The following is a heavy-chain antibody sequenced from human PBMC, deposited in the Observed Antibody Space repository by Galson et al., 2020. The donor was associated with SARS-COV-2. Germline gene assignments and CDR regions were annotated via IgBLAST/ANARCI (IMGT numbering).Heavy chain of an antibody. CDR3: AREGGSGIVAAPVDY. V-gene: IGHV3-33*01. D-gene: IGHD6-6*01. Sequence: PGGSLRLSCAVSGFTSSDCAMHWVRQAPGKGLEWVAVIWYDGRNKYYADSVKGRFTISRDNSKNTLYLQMNSLRAEDTAVYYCAREGGSGIVAAPVDYWGQGTLVTVSS. CDR2: IWYDGRNK. J-gene: IGHJ4*02. CDR1: GFTSSDCA.